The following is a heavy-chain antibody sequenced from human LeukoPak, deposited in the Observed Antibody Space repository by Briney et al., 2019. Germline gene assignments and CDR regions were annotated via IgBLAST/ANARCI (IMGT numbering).Heavy chain of an antibody. CDR1: GGTFSSYA. CDR3: ARVLLAAAGYDY. J-gene: IGHJ4*02. V-gene: IGHV1-69*05. D-gene: IGHD6-13*01. CDR2: IIPIFGTA. Sequence: ASVKVSCKASGGTFSSYAISWVRQAPGQGLEWMGRIIPIFGTANYAQKFQGRVTIITDESTSTAYMELSSLRSEDTAVYYCARVLLAAAGYDYWGQGTLVTVSS.